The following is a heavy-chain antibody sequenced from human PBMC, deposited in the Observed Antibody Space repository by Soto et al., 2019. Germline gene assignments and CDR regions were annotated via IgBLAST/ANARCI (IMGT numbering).Heavy chain of an antibody. J-gene: IGHJ3*02. CDR2: INAGNGNT. CDR1: GYTFTSYA. Sequence: QVQLVQSGAEVKKPGASVKVSCKASGYTFTSYAMHWVRQAPGQRLEWMGWINAGNGNTKYSQKFQGRVTITRDTSASPAYMELSSLRSEDTAVYYCARDRDIVVVVAATRYAFDIWGQGTMVTVSS. D-gene: IGHD2-15*01. V-gene: IGHV1-3*01. CDR3: ARDRDIVVVVAATRYAFDI.